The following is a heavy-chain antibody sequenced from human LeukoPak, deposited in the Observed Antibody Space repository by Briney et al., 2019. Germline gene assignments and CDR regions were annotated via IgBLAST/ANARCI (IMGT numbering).Heavy chain of an antibody. V-gene: IGHV1-46*01. CDR2: INPSGGST. Sequence: ASVKVSCKAFNYTFTSYGISWVRQAPGQGLEWMGIINPSGGSTSYAQKFQGRVTMTRDTSTSTVYMELSSLRSEDTAVYYCARGRNPYYYDSSGYLLAWGQGTLVTVSS. D-gene: IGHD3-22*01. J-gene: IGHJ5*02. CDR1: NYTFTSYG. CDR3: ARGRNPYYYDSSGYLLA.